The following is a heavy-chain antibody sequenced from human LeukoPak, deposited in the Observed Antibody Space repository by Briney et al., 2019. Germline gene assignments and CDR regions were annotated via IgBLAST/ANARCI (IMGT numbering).Heavy chain of an antibody. D-gene: IGHD2-2*01. CDR1: GDSVSSNSAA. Sequence: SQTLSLTCAISGDSVSSNSAAWNWIRQSPSRGLEWLGRTYYRSKWYNDYAVSVKSRITINPDTSKNQFSLQLNSVTPEDTAVYYCAGDRYLPNCSSTSCYSRHAFDIWGQGTMVTVSS. V-gene: IGHV6-1*01. CDR2: TYYRSKWYN. J-gene: IGHJ3*02. CDR3: AGDRYLPNCSSTSCYSRHAFDI.